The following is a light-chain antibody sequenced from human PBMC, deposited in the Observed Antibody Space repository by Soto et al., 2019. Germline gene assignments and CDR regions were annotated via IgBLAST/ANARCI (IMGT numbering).Light chain of an antibody. CDR1: NSAVGHYNY. J-gene: IGLJ2*01. CDR3: CSYAGSSWI. CDR2: DVD. Sequence: QSALTQPRSVSGSPGQSVTISCTGTNSAVGHYNYVSWYQQHPGKAPKLIIFDVDKRPSGVPDRFSGSKSGNTASLTISGLQAEDEADYYCCSYAGSSWIFGGGTQLTVL. V-gene: IGLV2-11*01.